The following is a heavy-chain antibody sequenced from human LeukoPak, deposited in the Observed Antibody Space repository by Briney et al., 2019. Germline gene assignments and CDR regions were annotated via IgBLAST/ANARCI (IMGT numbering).Heavy chain of an antibody. V-gene: IGHV1-18*01. J-gene: IGHJ6*02. CDR2: ISAYNGNT. CDR1: GYSFTSYA. CDR3: ASGYSYGYPYYYYGMDV. D-gene: IGHD5-18*01. Sequence: GASVRVSCKATGYSFTSYAISWVRQAPGQWLEWMGWISAYNGNTNYAQKLQGRVTMTTDTSTSTAYMELRSLRSDDTAVYYCASGYSYGYPYYYYGMDVWGQGTTVTVSS.